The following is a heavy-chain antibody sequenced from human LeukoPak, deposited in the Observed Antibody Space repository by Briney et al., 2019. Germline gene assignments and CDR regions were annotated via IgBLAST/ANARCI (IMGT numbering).Heavy chain of an antibody. V-gene: IGHV1-18*01. Sequence: ASVRVSCKASGYTYTTDVISWVRQAPGQGLEWMGWIDTYSGKTNYAQKFQGRVTMTSDTSTSTAYMELRSLRSDDTAVYYCARDRGIAEADSFDPWGQGTLVTVSS. CDR3: ARDRGIAEADSFDP. D-gene: IGHD6-13*01. CDR1: GYTYTTDV. J-gene: IGHJ5*02. CDR2: IDTYSGKT.